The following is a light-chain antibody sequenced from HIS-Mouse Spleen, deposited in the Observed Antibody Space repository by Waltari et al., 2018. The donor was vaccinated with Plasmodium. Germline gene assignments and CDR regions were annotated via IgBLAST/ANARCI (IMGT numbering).Light chain of an antibody. Sequence: SYELTQPPSVSVSPGQTASITCSGDKLGDKYACWYQQKPGQSPVLVIYQDSKRPSGIPERFSGSTSGNTATLTISGTQAMDEADYYCQGWDSSTVVFGGGTKLTVL. CDR2: QDS. CDR3: QGWDSSTVV. CDR1: KLGDKY. J-gene: IGLJ2*01. V-gene: IGLV3-1*01.